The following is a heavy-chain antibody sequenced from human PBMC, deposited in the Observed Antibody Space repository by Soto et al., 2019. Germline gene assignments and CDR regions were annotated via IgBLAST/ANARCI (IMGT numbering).Heavy chain of an antibody. CDR3: ARPPGSGTLFAY. D-gene: IGHD2-15*01. J-gene: IGHJ4*02. V-gene: IGHV5-51*01. CDR2: IYPGNSDT. Sequence: EVQLVQSGAAVKKPGESLKISCQGSGYSFTNYWIGWVRQMPGRGLEWVGIIYPGNSDTRYRPSFQGQVTISADKSITTAYLQWSSLKASDTAIYYCARPPGSGTLFAYWGQGTLVTVSS. CDR1: GYSFTNYW.